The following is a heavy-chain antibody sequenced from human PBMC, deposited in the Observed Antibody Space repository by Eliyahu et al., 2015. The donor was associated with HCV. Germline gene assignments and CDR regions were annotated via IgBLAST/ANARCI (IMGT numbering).Heavy chain of an antibody. CDR1: GGSFXGYY. V-gene: IGHV4-34*01. CDR3: ARGRLVYYYGMDV. Sequence: QVQLQQWGAGLLKPSETLSLTCAXXGGSFXGYYWSWIRQPPGKGLEWIGEINHSGSTNYNPSLKSRVTISVDTSKNQFSLKLSSVTAADTAVYYCARGRLVYYYGMDVWGQGTTVTVSS. CDR2: INHSGST. D-gene: IGHD6-19*01. J-gene: IGHJ6*02.